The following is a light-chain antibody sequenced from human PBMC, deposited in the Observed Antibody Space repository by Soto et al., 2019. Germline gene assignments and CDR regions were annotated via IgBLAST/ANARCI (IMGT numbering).Light chain of an antibody. CDR1: QSVSSNY. CDR2: GAS. J-gene: IGKJ1*01. CDR3: QQYDTSPRT. Sequence: EIVLTQSPGTLSLSPGERDTLSCRASQSVSSNYLAWYQQKRGQAPRLLIYGASRRATGIQTRLSGSGSGTDFTLTISRLEPEDLAVYYCQQYDTSPRTFGQGTKVEI. V-gene: IGKV3-20*01.